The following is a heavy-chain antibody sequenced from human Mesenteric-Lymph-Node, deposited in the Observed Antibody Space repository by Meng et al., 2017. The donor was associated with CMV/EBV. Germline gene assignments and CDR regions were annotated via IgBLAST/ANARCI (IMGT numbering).Heavy chain of an antibody. V-gene: IGHV3-74*01. CDR3: ARGTGSYYSLGY. CDR2: ISGDGSSR. J-gene: IGHJ4*02. D-gene: IGHD1-26*01. CDR1: GFTFSKHW. Sequence: GESLKISCAASGFTFSKHWMHWVRQVPGKRPVWVSRISGDGSSRDDADSVKGRFTISRDNAKNTLYLQMNSLRDEDTAVYYCARGTGSYYSLGYWGQGTLVTVSS.